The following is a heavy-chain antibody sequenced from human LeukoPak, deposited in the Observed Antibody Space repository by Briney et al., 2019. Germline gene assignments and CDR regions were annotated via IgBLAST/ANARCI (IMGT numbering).Heavy chain of an antibody. CDR2: ISGSGGST. Sequence: GGSLRLSCAASGFTFSSYAMSWVRQAPGKGLEWVSGISGSGGSTYYADSVRGRFTISRDNSKNTLFLQMNSLRAEDTAVYYCAREAWFGELNNDYWGQGTLVTVSS. J-gene: IGHJ4*02. V-gene: IGHV3-23*01. CDR3: AREAWFGELNNDY. D-gene: IGHD3-10*01. CDR1: GFTFSSYA.